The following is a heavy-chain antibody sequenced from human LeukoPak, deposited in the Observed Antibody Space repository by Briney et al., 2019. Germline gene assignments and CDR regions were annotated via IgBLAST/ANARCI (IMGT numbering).Heavy chain of an antibody. D-gene: IGHD5-24*01. CDR2: ISGSGGST. CDR1: GCTFSSYA. J-gene: IGHJ4*02. CDR3: AKMATIENDFDY. V-gene: IGHV3-23*01. Sequence: PGGSLRLSCAASGCTFSSYAMSWVLQAPGKGLEWVSAISGSGGSTYYADSVKGRFTISRDNSKNTLYLQMNSLRAEDTAVYYCAKMATIENDFDYWGQGTLVTVSS.